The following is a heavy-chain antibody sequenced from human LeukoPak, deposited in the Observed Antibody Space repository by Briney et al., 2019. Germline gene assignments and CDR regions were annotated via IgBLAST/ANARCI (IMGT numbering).Heavy chain of an antibody. Sequence: SETLSLTCTVSGGSISSSSYYWGWIRQPPGKGLEWIGSIYYSGSTYYNPSLKSRVTISVDTSKNQFSLKLSSVTAAATAVYYCASNSFDYSGSGSYSVDYWGQGTLVTVSS. V-gene: IGHV4-39*07. J-gene: IGHJ4*02. CDR1: GGSISSSSYY. CDR2: IYYSGST. CDR3: ASNSFDYSGSGSYSVDY. D-gene: IGHD3-10*01.